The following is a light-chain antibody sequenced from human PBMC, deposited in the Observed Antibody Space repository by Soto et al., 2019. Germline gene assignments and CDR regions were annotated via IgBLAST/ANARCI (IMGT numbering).Light chain of an antibody. J-gene: IGLJ1*01. CDR2: EVS. CDR3: SSYAGNNNPYD. Sequence: QSVLTQPPSASGSPGQSVTISCTGTSSDFGGYNYVSWYQHHPGKAPKLMVSEVSKRPSGVPDRFSGSKSGNTASLTVSGLQAEDEADYYCSSYAGNNNPYDVGGGTKVTVL. CDR1: SSDFGGYNY. V-gene: IGLV2-8*01.